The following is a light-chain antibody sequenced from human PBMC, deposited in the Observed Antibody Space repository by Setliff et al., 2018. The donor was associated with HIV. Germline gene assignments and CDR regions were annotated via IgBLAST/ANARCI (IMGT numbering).Light chain of an antibody. V-gene: IGLV2-11*01. CDR3: CSYAGSYTFV. Sequence: QSVLTQPRSVSGSRGQSVTLSCTGHSSDVGRYNYVSWYQQHPGKAPKLMIYDVSKRPSGVPARFSGFKAGNTASRFIAGLEPEDEADYYCCSYAGSYTFVFGTGTKVTVL. CDR2: DVS. CDR1: SSDVGRYNY. J-gene: IGLJ1*01.